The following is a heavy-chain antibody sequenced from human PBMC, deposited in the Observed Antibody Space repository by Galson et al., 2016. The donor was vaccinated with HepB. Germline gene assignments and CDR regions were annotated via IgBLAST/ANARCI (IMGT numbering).Heavy chain of an antibody. CDR3: VSDSRGPIYRVMSDLDF. V-gene: IGHV3-64D*06. Sequence: SLRLSCAASGFIFSSFAMHWVRQAPGKGLEYVSAISSSGDDTYYSDSVRGRFIISRDNSKNTLYLQMTSLRPGDTAVYYCVSDSRGPIYRVMSDLDFWGQGTLVTVSS. J-gene: IGHJ4*02. CDR1: GFIFSSFA. CDR2: ISSSGDDT. D-gene: IGHD6-25*01.